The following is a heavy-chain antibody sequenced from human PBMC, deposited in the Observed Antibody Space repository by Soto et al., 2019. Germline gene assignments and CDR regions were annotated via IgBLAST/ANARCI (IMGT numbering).Heavy chain of an antibody. CDR1: GFSLSNARMG. D-gene: IGHD3-16*01. J-gene: IGHJ3*02. V-gene: IGHV2-26*01. CDR3: ARILPPPLDDYPKPDAFDI. CDR2: IFSNDEK. Sequence: QVTLKESGPVLVKPTETLTLTCTVSGFSLSNARMGVSWIRQPPGKALEWLAHIFSNDEKSYSTSLKSRLTISKDTSKSQVVLTMPNMDPVDTATYYCARILPPPLDDYPKPDAFDIWGQGTMVTVSS.